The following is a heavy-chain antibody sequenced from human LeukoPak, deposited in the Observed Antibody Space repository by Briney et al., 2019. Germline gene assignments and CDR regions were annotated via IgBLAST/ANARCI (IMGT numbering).Heavy chain of an antibody. Sequence: SVKVSCKASGGTFSSYALSWVRQAPGQGLEWMGGIIPIFGTANYAQKFQGRVTITTDESTSTAYMELGSLRSEDTAVYYCARPSNDYYGFGNYYYYMDVWGKGTTVTVSS. D-gene: IGHD3-22*01. CDR1: GGTFSSYA. V-gene: IGHV1-69*05. J-gene: IGHJ6*03. CDR2: IIPIFGTA. CDR3: ARPSNDYYGFGNYYYYMDV.